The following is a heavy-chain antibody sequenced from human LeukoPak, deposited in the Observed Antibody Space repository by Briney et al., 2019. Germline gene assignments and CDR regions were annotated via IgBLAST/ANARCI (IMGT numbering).Heavy chain of an antibody. Sequence: HPGGSLRLSCAASGFTFSSYGMHWIRQAPGKGLEWVAFIRNDGSIIYNADSVKGRFTISRDNSKTTLYLQMNSLRAEDTAVYYCAKDLPAAYFDYWGQGILVTVSS. J-gene: IGHJ4*02. CDR3: AKDLPAAYFDY. CDR2: IRNDGSII. V-gene: IGHV3-30*02. D-gene: IGHD2-2*01. CDR1: GFTFSSYG.